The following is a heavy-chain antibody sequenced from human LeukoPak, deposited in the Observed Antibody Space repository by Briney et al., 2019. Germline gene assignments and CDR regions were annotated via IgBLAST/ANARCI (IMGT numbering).Heavy chain of an antibody. J-gene: IGHJ4*02. CDR1: GFTFSSYS. Sequence: PGGSLRLSCAASGFTFSSYSMNWVRQAPGKGLEWVSSISSSSSYIYYADSVKGRFTISRDNAKNSLYLQMNSLRAEDTALYYCARVQGGDYVLRAEYYFDYWGQGTLVTVSS. V-gene: IGHV3-21*04. CDR2: ISSSSSYI. CDR3: ARVQGGDYVLRAEYYFDY. D-gene: IGHD4-17*01.